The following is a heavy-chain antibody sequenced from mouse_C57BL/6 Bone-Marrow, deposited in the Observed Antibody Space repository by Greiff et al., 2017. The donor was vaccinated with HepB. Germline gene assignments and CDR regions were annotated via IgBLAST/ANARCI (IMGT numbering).Heavy chain of an antibody. V-gene: IGHV1-59*01. D-gene: IGHD1-1*01. CDR3: SRKKNRYYDGSSYADY. Sequence: QVQLQQPGAELVRPGTSVKLSCKASGYTFTSYWMHWVKQRPGQGLEWIGVIDPSDSYTNYNQKFKGKATLTVDTSSSPAYMPLSSLTSEDSAVYYWSRKKNRYYDGSSYADYWGQGTTLTVSS. CDR2: IDPSDSYT. CDR1: GYTFTSYW. J-gene: IGHJ2*01.